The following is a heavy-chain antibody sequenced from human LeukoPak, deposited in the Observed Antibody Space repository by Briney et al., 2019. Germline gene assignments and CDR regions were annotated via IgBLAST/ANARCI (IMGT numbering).Heavy chain of an antibody. V-gene: IGHV3-21*01. CDR3: ARNILTGYYTGFDY. Sequence: PGGSLRLSCAASGFTFSSYSMNWVRQAPGRGVEWVASISSSSSYIYYADSVKGRFTISRDNAKNSLYLQMNSLRAEDTAVYYCARNILTGYYTGFDYWGQGTLVTVSS. J-gene: IGHJ4*02. CDR2: ISSSSSYI. D-gene: IGHD3-9*01. CDR1: GFTFSSYS.